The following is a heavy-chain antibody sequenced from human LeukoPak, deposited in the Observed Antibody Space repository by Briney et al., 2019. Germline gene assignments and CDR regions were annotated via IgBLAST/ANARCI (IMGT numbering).Heavy chain of an antibody. V-gene: IGHV3-7*01. CDR1: GFTFNYYW. CDR2: IKEDGSEK. J-gene: IGHJ5*02. CDR3: ESTTGP. D-gene: IGHD1-7*01. Sequence: GGSLRLSCAASGFTFNYYWMRWVRQAPRKGLEWVATIKEDGSEKYYVDSVRGRFTVSIDNAKNSLYLQMSSLRVEDTAVYYCESTTGPWGQGTLVTVSS.